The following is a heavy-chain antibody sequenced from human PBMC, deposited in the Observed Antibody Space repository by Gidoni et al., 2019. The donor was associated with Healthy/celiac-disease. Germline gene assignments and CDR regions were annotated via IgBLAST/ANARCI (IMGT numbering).Heavy chain of an antibody. D-gene: IGHD3-10*01. CDR3: ARDPAPRGRITRVGYFDY. CDR2: ISAYNGNT. Sequence: SVKVSCKASGYTFTSYGISWVRQAPGQGLVWMGWISAYNGNTNYAQKLQGRVTMTTDTSTSTAYLELRSLRSDDTAVYSCARDPAPRGRITRVGYFDYWGQGTLVTVSS. V-gene: IGHV1-18*01. J-gene: IGHJ4*02. CDR1: GYTFTSYG.